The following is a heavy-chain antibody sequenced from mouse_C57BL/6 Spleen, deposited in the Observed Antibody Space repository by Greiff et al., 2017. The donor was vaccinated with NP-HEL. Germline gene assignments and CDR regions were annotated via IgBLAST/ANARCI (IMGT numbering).Heavy chain of an antibody. CDR3: AKGDYYGSSSYYFDY. CDR1: GYSFTGYY. J-gene: IGHJ2*01. Sequence: VQLQRSGPELVKPGASVKISCKASGYSFTGYYMNWVKQSPEKSLEWIGEINPSTGGTTYNQKFKAKATLTVDKSSSTAYMQLKSLTSEDSAVYYCAKGDYYGSSSYYFDYWGQGTTLTVSS. CDR2: INPSTGGT. V-gene: IGHV1-42*01. D-gene: IGHD1-1*01.